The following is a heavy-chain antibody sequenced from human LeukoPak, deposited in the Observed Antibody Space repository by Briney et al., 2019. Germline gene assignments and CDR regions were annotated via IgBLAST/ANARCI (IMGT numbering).Heavy chain of an antibody. V-gene: IGHV4-30-4*01. D-gene: IGHD3-10*01. CDR1: GGSISSGDYY. Sequence: SETLSLTCTVSGGSISSGDYYWSWIRQPPGKGLEWIGYIYYSGSTYYNPSLKSRVTISVDTSKNQFSLKLSSVTAADTAVYYCARQGNWITMVRGVPNWFDPWGQGTLVTVSS. CDR3: ARQGNWITMVRGVPNWFDP. J-gene: IGHJ5*02. CDR2: IYYSGST.